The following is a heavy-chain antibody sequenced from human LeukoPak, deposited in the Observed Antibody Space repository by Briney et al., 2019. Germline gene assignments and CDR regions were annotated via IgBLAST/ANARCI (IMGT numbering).Heavy chain of an antibody. CDR2: ISGSGGYT. J-gene: IGHJ6*03. Sequence: GGSLRLSCAASGFTFSNYAMSWVRQAPGKGLEWASGISGSGGYTYYADSVKGRFTISRDNSSNTPYLQMNSLRAEDAAVYCCAKDLYCSSTSCYMDVWGKGTTVTVSS. CDR1: GFTFSNYA. D-gene: IGHD2-2*01. CDR3: AKDLYCSSTSCYMDV. V-gene: IGHV3-23*01.